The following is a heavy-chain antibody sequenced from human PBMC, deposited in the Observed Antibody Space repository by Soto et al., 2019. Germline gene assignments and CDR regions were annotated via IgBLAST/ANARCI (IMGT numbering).Heavy chain of an antibody. CDR2: IWYDGSNK. D-gene: IGHD2-2*01. Sequence: LRLSCAASGITFSSYGMHWFRQAPGKGLEWVAVIWYDGSNKYYADSVKGRFIISRDNSKNTLYLQMNSLRVEDTAVYYCARGYCSSSSCYSHTYYYYGMDVWGQGTTVTVSS. J-gene: IGHJ6*02. CDR3: ARGYCSSSSCYSHTYYYYGMDV. V-gene: IGHV3-33*01. CDR1: GITFSSYG.